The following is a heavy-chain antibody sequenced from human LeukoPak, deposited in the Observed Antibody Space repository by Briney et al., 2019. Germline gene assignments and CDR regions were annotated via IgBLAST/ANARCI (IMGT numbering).Heavy chain of an antibody. V-gene: IGHV3-23*01. J-gene: IGHJ5*02. Sequence: PGGSLRLSCAASGFTFSSYAMSWVRQAPGKGLEWVSAISGSGGSTYYADSVKGRSTISRDNSKNTLYLQMNSLRAEDTAVYYCAKDTYGSGPTEWFDPWGQGTLVTVSS. D-gene: IGHD3-10*01. CDR2: ISGSGGST. CDR3: AKDTYGSGPTEWFDP. CDR1: GFTFSSYA.